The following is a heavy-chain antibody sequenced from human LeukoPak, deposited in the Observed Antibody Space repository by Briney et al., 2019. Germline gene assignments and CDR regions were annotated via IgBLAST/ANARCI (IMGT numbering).Heavy chain of an antibody. J-gene: IGHJ3*02. CDR2: ISGSGGST. CDR1: GFTFSSYA. V-gene: IGHV3-23*01. CDR3: AKVSGMTTVTPDAFDI. Sequence: GGSLRLSCAASGFTFSSYAMSWVRQAPGKGLEWVSAISGSGGSTYYADSVKGRFTISRDNSKNTLYLQMNSLRAEDTAVYYCAKVSGMTTVTPDAFDIWGQGTMVTVSS. D-gene: IGHD4-11*01.